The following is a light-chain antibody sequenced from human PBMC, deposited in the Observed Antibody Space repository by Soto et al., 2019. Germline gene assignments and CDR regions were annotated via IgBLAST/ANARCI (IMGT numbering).Light chain of an antibody. CDR1: SSDVGRYNY. J-gene: IGLJ1*01. CDR2: EVS. CDR3: SSYAGSNINYV. Sequence: QSVLAQPPSASGSPGQSVTISCTGTSSDVGRYNYVSWYQQYPGKAPQLMIYEVSKRPSGVPDRFSGSKSGKTASLTVSGLQAEDEADYYCSSYAGSNINYVFGTGTKVTVL. V-gene: IGLV2-8*01.